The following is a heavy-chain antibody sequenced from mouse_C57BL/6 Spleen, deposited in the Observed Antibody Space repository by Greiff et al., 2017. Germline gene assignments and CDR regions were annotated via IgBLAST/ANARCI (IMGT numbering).Heavy chain of an antibody. CDR2: IWTAGGT. D-gene: IGHD2-4*01. CDR1: GFSLTSYA. CDR3: ARNGDYDGFAY. J-gene: IGHJ3*01. Sequence: QVQLQQSGPGLVAPSQSLSITCTVSGFSLTSYAISWVRQPPGKGLEWLGVIWTAGGTNYNSALKSRLSISKDNSKRQVFLKMNRLQTDDTARYYCARNGDYDGFAYWGQGTLVTVSA. V-gene: IGHV2-9-1*01.